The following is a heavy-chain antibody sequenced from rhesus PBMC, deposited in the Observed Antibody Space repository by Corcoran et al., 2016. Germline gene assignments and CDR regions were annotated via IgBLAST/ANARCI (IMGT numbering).Heavy chain of an antibody. CDR2: IYGSGGST. V-gene: IGHV4-160*01. CDR3: ARDRGSLYYFDY. J-gene: IGHJ4*01. Sequence: QVQLQESGPGLVKPSETLSLPFTVSGGSISDSYSWSWIRQPPGKGLEWMGRIYGSGGSTNYNPSLKSRVTISRDTSKNQFSLKLSSVTAADTAVYYCARDRGSLYYFDYWGQGVLVTVSS. D-gene: IGHD2-39*01. CDR1: GGSISDSYS.